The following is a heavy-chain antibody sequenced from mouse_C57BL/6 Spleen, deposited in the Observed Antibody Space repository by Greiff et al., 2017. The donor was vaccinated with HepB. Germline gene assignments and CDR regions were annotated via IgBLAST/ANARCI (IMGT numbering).Heavy chain of an antibody. CDR3: ARSGGWLLPLDY. CDR2: IYPGSGST. J-gene: IGHJ2*01. Sequence: QVQLQQPGAELVKPGASVKMSCKASGYTFTSYWITWVKQRPGQGLEWIGDIYPGSGSTNYNEKFKSKATLTVDTSSSTAYMQLSSLTSEDSAVYYCARSGGWLLPLDYWGQGTTLTVSS. V-gene: IGHV1-55*01. CDR1: GYTFTSYW. D-gene: IGHD2-3*01.